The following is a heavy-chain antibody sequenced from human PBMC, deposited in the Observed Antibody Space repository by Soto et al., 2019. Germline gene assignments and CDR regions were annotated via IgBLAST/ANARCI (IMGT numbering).Heavy chain of an antibody. V-gene: IGHV4-34*01. J-gene: IGHJ6*02. CDR2: INHRGST. Sequence: QVQLHQWGAGLLKPSETLSLTCAVYGGSFSAYYWSWIRQPPGKGLEWIGEINHRGSTNYNPSLKSRVTISVDTSKNQFCLKLSTVTAADTAVFYCARVVDFLTGYYHYGMDVWGQGTTVTVSS. CDR1: GGSFSAYY. D-gene: IGHD3-9*01. CDR3: ARVVDFLTGYYHYGMDV.